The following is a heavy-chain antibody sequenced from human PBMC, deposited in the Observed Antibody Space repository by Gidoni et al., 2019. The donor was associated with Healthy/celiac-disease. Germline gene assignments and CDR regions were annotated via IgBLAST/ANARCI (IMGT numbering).Heavy chain of an antibody. CDR1: GFTFSDYY. CDR3: ARVLQDDYGDYGRWFDP. D-gene: IGHD4-17*01. CDR2: ISSSSSYT. V-gene: IGHV3-11*06. Sequence: QVQLVESGGGLVKPGGSLRLSCAASGFTFSDYYMSWIRQAPGKGLEWVSYISSSSSYTNYADSVKGRFTISRDNAKNSLYLQMNSLRAEDTAVYYCARVLQDDYGDYGRWFDPWGQGTLVTVSS. J-gene: IGHJ5*02.